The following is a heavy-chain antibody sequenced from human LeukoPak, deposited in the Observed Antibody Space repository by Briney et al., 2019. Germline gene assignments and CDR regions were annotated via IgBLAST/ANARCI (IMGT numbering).Heavy chain of an antibody. CDR3: ARRTVAGTFLVFDY. CDR2: IYYSGST. Sequence: PSETLSLTCTVSGGSISSSSYYWGWIRQPPGKGLEWIGSIYYSGSTYYNPSLKSRVTISVDTSKNQFSLKLSSVTAADTAVYYCARRTVAGTFLVFDYWGQGTLVTVSS. CDR1: GGSISSSSYY. J-gene: IGHJ4*02. D-gene: IGHD6-19*01. V-gene: IGHV4-39*01.